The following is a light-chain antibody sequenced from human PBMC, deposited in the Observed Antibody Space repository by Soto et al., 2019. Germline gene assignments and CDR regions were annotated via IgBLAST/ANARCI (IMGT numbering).Light chain of an antibody. Sequence: VLTQPASVSGSPGQSITISCTGTSSDVGGYNSVSWYRQDPGKAPKLIIYDVTYRPSGVSNRFSGSKSGNTASLTISGLQSEDEADYHCSSFTSSITYVFGTGTKVTVL. J-gene: IGLJ1*01. CDR1: SSDVGGYNS. CDR2: DVT. CDR3: SSFTSSITYV. V-gene: IGLV2-14*01.